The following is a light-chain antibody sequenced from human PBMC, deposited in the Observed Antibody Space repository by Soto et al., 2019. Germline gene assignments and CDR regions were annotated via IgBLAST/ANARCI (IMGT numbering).Light chain of an antibody. CDR1: QSVSNNY. Sequence: EIVLTQSPGTLSLSPGERATLSCRASQSVSNNYLAWYQQKPGQAPRLLIYGASNRATGIPDRFSGSGSGTDFTLTISRLEPEDFAVYYCQQRSNWPSITFGQGTRLEI. V-gene: IGKV3D-20*02. CDR2: GAS. CDR3: QQRSNWPSIT. J-gene: IGKJ5*01.